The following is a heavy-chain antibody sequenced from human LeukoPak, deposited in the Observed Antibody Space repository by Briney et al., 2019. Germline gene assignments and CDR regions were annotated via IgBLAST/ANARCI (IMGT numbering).Heavy chain of an antibody. D-gene: IGHD3-10*01. CDR3: ARAERFGELFPFDY. J-gene: IGHJ4*02. CDR2: INHSGST. CDR1: GGSFSGYY. V-gene: IGHV4-34*01. Sequence: SETLSLTCAVYGGSFSGYYWSWIRQPPGKGLEWIGEINHSGSTNYNPSPKSRVTISVDTSKNQFSLKLSSVTAADTAVYYCARAERFGELFPFDYWGQGTLVTVSS.